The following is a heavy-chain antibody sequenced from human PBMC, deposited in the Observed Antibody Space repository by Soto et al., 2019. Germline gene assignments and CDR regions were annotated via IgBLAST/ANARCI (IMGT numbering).Heavy chain of an antibody. CDR3: AYRPCSGGSCYWFSFSGMDV. Sequence: QITLKESGPPLVKPTQTLTLTCTFSGFSLSTSGVGVAWIRQPPGKALEWLELIYWDDDKRYRPSLESRLTITNDTSKNQVVLTMTNMDSVDTATYCCAYRPCSGGSCYWFSFSGMDVWGQGTTVTVSS. CDR1: GFSLSTSGVG. J-gene: IGHJ6*02. V-gene: IGHV2-5*02. D-gene: IGHD2-15*01. CDR2: IYWDDDK.